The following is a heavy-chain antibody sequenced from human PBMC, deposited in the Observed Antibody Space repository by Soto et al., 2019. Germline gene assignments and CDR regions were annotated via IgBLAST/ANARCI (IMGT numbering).Heavy chain of an antibody. CDR3: ARGPRGGLELYHYFDY. CDR1: GGTFSSYA. J-gene: IGHJ4*02. CDR2: IIPVFGST. V-gene: IGHV1-69*01. D-gene: IGHD2-15*01. Sequence: QEQLVQSGAEVRKPGSSVRVSCKAAGGTFSSYAFTWVRQAPGQGVEWMGGIIPVFGSTSYAQKFQGRVTISADESTNTAYMELISLRSEDTAVYYCARGPRGGLELYHYFDYWGQGTLVTVSS.